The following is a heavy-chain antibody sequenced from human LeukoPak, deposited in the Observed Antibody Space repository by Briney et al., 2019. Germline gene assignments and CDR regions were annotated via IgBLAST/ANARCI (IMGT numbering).Heavy chain of an antibody. CDR3: ARGRLPSTVTTALSY. Sequence: SVKVSCKASGGTFSSYAISWVRQAPGQGLEWMGGIIPIFGTANYAQKFQGRVTITADESTSTAYMELSSLRSEDTAVYYCARGRLPSTVTTALSYWGQGTLVPVSS. CDR2: IIPIFGTA. J-gene: IGHJ4*02. D-gene: IGHD4-17*01. CDR1: GGTFSSYA. V-gene: IGHV1-69*13.